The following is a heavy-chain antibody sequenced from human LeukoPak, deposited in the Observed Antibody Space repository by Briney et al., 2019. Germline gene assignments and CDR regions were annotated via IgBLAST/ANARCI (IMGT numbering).Heavy chain of an antibody. J-gene: IGHJ4*02. CDR3: ARAKGSYSFDY. Sequence: PGGSLRLSCAASGFTFSDYYVSWIRQAPGKGLEWVSYISSSGSSMYYADSVKGRFTISRDNAKNSLYLQMNSLRAEDTAVYHCARAKGSYSFDYWGQGTLVTVSS. CDR1: GFTFSDYY. D-gene: IGHD3-10*01. CDR2: ISSSGSSM. V-gene: IGHV3-11*01.